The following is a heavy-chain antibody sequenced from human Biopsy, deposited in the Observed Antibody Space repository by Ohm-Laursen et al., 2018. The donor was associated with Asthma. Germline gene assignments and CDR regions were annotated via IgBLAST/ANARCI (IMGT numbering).Heavy chain of an antibody. CDR3: VRHWDWGSFFDY. J-gene: IGHJ4*02. V-gene: IGHV4-39*01. CDR1: GGSMSSSSYY. D-gene: IGHD7-27*01. Sequence: SETLSLTCTVSGGSMSSSSYYWGWIRQPPGKGLEWMGSISYTGSAYHNPSLKSRVTISVDTSKNHFSLKLSSVTAADTAVYYYVRHWDWGSFFDYWGQGTPVTVSS. CDR2: ISYTGSA.